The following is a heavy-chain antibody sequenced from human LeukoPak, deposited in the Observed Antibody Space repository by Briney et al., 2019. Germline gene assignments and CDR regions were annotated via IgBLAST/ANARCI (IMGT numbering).Heavy chain of an antibody. CDR1: GGSFSGYY. J-gene: IGHJ5*02. Sequence: SETLSLTCAVYGGSFSGYYWSWIRQLPGKGLEWIGEINHSGSTNYNPSLKSRVTISVDTSKNQFSLKLSSVTAADTAVYYCARDQGNILTGYHWFDPWGQGTLVTVSS. CDR2: INHSGST. CDR3: ARDQGNILTGYHWFDP. D-gene: IGHD3-9*01. V-gene: IGHV4-34*01.